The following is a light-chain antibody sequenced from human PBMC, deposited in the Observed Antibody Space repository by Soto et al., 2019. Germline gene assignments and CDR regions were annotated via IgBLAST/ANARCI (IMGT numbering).Light chain of an antibody. CDR3: MQDLQTYPWP. Sequence: DIVMTQSPLSLPVTPGEPASISCRSSQSLLHSNGYHYLHWYLQKPGQSPQLLIYLRSTRDSGVPNRFSGSGSGTDFTLKISRVEAEDVAVYYCMQDLQTYPWPFGQGTKVEIK. CDR2: LRS. CDR1: QSLLHSNGYHY. V-gene: IGKV2-28*01. J-gene: IGKJ1*01.